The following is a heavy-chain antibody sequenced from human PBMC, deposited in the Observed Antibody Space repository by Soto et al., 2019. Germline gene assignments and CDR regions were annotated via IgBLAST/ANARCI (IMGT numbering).Heavy chain of an antibody. J-gene: IGHJ5*02. CDR2: IIPIFGTA. V-gene: IGHV1-69*13. D-gene: IGHD4-17*01. Sequence: GASVEVCCKASGGTFGSYASRWVRQAHGQGLEWMGGIIPIFGTANYAQKFQGRVTITADESTSTAYMELSSLRSEDTAVYYWARDLTMTTVSYNWFDPWGQGTLVTVSS. CDR3: ARDLTMTTVSYNWFDP. CDR1: GGTFGSYA.